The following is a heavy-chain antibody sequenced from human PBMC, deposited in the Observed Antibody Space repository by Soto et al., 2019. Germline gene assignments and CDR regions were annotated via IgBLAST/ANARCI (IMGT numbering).Heavy chain of an antibody. CDR2: INPNGGVT. CDR3: ARESGGATATLDYYYFYMDV. V-gene: IGHV1-2*02. J-gene: IGHJ6*03. CDR1: GDSFNDYY. Sequence: VQLVQSGAEVKKPGASVKVSCKTSGDSFNDYYIHWVRQAPGQGLEWMGWINPNGGVTKYAQKFQGRVTVIRDTSMRTVYMELSSLRSDDTAVYYCARESGGATATLDYYYFYMDVWGKGTTVTVSS. D-gene: IGHD5-12*01.